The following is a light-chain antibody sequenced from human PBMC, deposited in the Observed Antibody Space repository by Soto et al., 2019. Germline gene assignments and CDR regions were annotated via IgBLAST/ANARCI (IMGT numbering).Light chain of an antibody. V-gene: IGLV2-14*01. J-gene: IGLJ1*01. CDR1: SIDVGGYNY. CDR2: EVG. CDR3: SSYRARGTRD. Sequence: LTQFGSVSGSPGQSITISCTGTSIDVGGYNYVSWYQQHPDKAPKRLIYEVGNRPLGVSIRFSGSKSGNTPSLTISGLQAEDEADYYCSSYRARGTRDFGTGTKVTVL.